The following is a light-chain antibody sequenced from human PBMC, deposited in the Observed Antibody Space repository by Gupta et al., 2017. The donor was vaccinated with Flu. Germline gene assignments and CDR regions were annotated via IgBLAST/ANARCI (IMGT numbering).Light chain of an antibody. Sequence: DIRMTQSPSSLSASVGDRVSITCRPSQNINSYLNWYQQRPGKAPKLLIYAPSSLQTGVPSRFSGGASGTDFILTISSLQPEDFAIYYCQQSYTSPFNFGQGTRLEMK. CDR3: QQSYTSPFN. V-gene: IGKV1-39*01. CDR2: APS. CDR1: QNINSY. J-gene: IGKJ2*01.